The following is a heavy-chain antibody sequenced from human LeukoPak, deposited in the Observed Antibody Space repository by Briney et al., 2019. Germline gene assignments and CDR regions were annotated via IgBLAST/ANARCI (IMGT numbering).Heavy chain of an antibody. J-gene: IGHJ4*02. CDR2: INTAGSRT. CDR1: GFTYSSYW. Sequence: QTGGSLRLSCAASGFTYSSYWMHWVRQAPGKGLVWVSRINTAGSRTDYAVSVKGRFTISRDNAKNTLKLRMNSLKAEDTAVYYCARDKYIDWGQGTLVTVSS. CDR3: ARDKYID. V-gene: IGHV3-74*01. D-gene: IGHD1-1*01.